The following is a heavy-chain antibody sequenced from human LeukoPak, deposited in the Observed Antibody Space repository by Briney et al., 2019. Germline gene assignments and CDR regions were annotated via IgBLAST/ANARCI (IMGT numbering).Heavy chain of an antibody. D-gene: IGHD5-12*01. J-gene: IGHJ4*02. CDR2: IYSGGST. CDR3: ASTSGYDFWDMGY. Sequence: GGSLRLSCEASGLTVSSNDMSWVRQAPGKGLEWVSVIYSGGSTDYADSVKGRFTISRDNSKNTLYLQMSSLRAEDTAVYYCASTSGYDFWDMGYWGQGTLVTVSS. CDR1: GLTVSSND. V-gene: IGHV3-53*05.